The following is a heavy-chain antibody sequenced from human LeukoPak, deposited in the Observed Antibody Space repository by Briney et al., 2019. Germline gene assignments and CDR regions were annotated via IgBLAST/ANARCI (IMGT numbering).Heavy chain of an antibody. V-gene: IGHV3-48*01. CDR3: ARALAAAGAFDI. CDR2: IRSSSSTI. Sequence: GGSLRLSCAATGFTFSSYSMNWVRQAPGKGLEWVSYIRSSSSTIYYADSVKGRFTISRDNTKNSLYLQMNSLRAGDTAVYYCARALAAAGAFDIWGQGTMVTVSS. CDR1: GFTFSSYS. D-gene: IGHD6-13*01. J-gene: IGHJ3*02.